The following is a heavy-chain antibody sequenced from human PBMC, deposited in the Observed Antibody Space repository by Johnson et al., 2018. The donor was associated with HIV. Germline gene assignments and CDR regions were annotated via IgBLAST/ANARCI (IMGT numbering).Heavy chain of an antibody. J-gene: IGHJ3*01. Sequence: QLVESGGGLVQPGGSLRLSCAASGFTFSSYAMSWVRQAPGKGLEWVSAISGSGGSTYYADSVKGRFTISRDNSKYTLYVQMNSLRAEDRAVYYCARGDLSDASFHFWGQGTLFTVSS. CDR3: ARGDLSDASFHF. V-gene: IGHV3-23*04. CDR1: GFTFSSYA. CDR2: ISGSGGST.